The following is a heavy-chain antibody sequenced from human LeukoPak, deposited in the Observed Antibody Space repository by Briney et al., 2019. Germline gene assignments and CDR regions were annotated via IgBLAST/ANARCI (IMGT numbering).Heavy chain of an antibody. V-gene: IGHV4-34*01. Sequence: PSETLSLTCAVYGGSFSGYYWSWIRQPPGKGLEWIGEINHSGSTNYNPSLKSRVTISVDTSKNQFSLKLSSVTAADTAVYYCARSGIEEYYYGLGSYFGEFDYWGQGTLVTVSS. CDR2: INHSGST. CDR3: ARSGIEEYYYGLGSYFGEFDY. CDR1: GGSFSGYY. D-gene: IGHD3-10*01. J-gene: IGHJ4*02.